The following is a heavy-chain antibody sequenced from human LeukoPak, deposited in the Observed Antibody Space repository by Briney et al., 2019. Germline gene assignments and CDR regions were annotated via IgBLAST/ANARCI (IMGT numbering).Heavy chain of an antibody. D-gene: IGHD6-19*01. Sequence: PSETVSLTCTVSGGSISSYYWSWIRQPAGKGLEWIGRIYTSGSTNYNPSLKSRVTMSVDTSKNQFSLKLSSVTAADTAVYYCAKGSSGWYPDGGNTDYWGQGTLVTVSS. CDR1: GGSISSYY. CDR2: IYTSGST. J-gene: IGHJ4*02. V-gene: IGHV4-4*07. CDR3: AKGSSGWYPDGGNTDY.